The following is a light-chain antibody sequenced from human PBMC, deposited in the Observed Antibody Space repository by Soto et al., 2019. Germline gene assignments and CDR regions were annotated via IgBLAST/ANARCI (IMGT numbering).Light chain of an antibody. J-gene: IGKJ1*01. CDR2: GAS. CDR1: QSTTNNY. CDR3: QQDNSCSKT. V-gene: IGKV3D-7*01. Sequence: EICLTHYTGPLSFSPWYRSTLSCMTSQSTTNNYLAWYQQKPGQAPRLLIYGASVRATGVPSRFSGSGYGTEFTLTIASLQPDDSASYYCQQDNSCSKTFGRGTKVDIK.